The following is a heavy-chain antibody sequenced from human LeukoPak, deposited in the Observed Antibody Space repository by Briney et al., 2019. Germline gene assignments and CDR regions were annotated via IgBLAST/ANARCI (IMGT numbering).Heavy chain of an antibody. D-gene: IGHD3-9*01. V-gene: IGHV3-21*01. Sequence: GGSLRRYCAASGFTFSSYSMNWVRQAPGKGLEWVSSINSSSSYIYYADSVKGRFTISRDNAKNSLYLQMNSLRAEDTAVYYCARDYDILTGYYPSYGMDVWGQGTTVTVSS. CDR3: ARDYDILTGYYPSYGMDV. J-gene: IGHJ6*02. CDR2: INSSSSYI. CDR1: GFTFSSYS.